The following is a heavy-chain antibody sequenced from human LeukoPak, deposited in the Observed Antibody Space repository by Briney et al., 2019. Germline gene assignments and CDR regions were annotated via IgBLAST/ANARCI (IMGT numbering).Heavy chain of an antibody. CDR3: SRVIPSSCYYLDS. J-gene: IGHJ4*02. V-gene: IGHV1-18*01. CDR2: ISGYNGDT. Sequence: SVKVSCKTSGYTFTNYGISWVRQAPGQGLEWMGWISGYNGDTNYARKLQGRVTMTTDTSTSTAYMQLRSLRSDDTAVYYCSRVIPSSCYYLDSWGQATLITVSS. CDR1: GYTFTNYG. D-gene: IGHD2-15*01.